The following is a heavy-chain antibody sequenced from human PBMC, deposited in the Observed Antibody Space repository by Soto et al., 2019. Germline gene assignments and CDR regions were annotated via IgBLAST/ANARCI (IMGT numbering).Heavy chain of an antibody. CDR2: ISYYGNKN. CDR1: VFNVRSYS. CDR3: ARSVAVAPLDS. D-gene: IGHD6-19*01. Sequence: GGSPRLWCADSVFNVRSYSMQWVRHAPGKGLEWVALISYYGNKNCYEDFVKGRFNISRDTSKNSLYLQMNSLRLEDTAIYYIARSVAVAPLDSLGHGSLVTVSS. J-gene: IGHJ5*01. V-gene: IGHV3-30*04.